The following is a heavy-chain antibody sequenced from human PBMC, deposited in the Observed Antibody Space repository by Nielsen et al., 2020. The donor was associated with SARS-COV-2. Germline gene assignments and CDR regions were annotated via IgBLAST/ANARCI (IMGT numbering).Heavy chain of an antibody. Sequence: GESLKISCAASGFSLSDFYMTWIRQAPGKGLEWVSVIYSGGSTYYADSVKGRFTISRHNSKNTLYLQMNSLRAEDTAVYYCARWGIAAAEDWFDPWGQGILVTVSS. J-gene: IGHJ5*02. D-gene: IGHD6-13*01. CDR3: ARWGIAAAEDWFDP. CDR1: GFSLSDFY. V-gene: IGHV3-53*04. CDR2: IYSGGST.